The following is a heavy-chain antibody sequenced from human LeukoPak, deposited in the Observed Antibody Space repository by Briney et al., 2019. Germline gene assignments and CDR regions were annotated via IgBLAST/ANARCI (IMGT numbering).Heavy chain of an antibody. V-gene: IGHV6-1*01. CDR2: TYYRSMWYN. D-gene: IGHD3-22*01. J-gene: IGHJ4*02. CDR1: GDSVSSNSAA. CDR3: ARDTAPDYYDSSGYQVGFDY. Sequence: SQTLSLTCAISGDSVSSNSAAWNWIRQSPSRGLEWLGRTYYRSMWYNDYAVSVKSRITITPDTSRNQFSLQLNSVTPEDTAVYYCARDTAPDYYDSSGYQVGFDYWGQGTLVTVSS.